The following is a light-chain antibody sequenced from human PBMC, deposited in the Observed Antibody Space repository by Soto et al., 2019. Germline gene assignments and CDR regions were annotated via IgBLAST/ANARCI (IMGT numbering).Light chain of an antibody. CDR3: QQYNSGPLS. CDR1: QSISTW. CDR2: KAS. Sequence: DIQMTQSPSTLSASVGDRVTITCRASQSISTWLAWYQQKPGKAPKLLIYKASSLEGGIPRSFSGSVSGTELNSTVSSLRPDDFAAYYCQQYNSGPLSFGVGTTGEI. J-gene: IGKJ4*01. V-gene: IGKV1-5*03.